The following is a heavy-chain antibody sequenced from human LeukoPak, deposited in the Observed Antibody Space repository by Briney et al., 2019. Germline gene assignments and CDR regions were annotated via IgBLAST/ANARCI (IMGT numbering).Heavy chain of an antibody. D-gene: IGHD3-16*01. CDR1: GGTFSSYA. J-gene: IGHJ6*03. CDR3: ARSSAAVMSYYYYYMDV. Sequence: SVKVSCKASGGTFSSYAISWVRQAPGQGLEWMGGIIPIFGTANYAQKFQGRVTITADKSTSTAYMELSSLRSEDTAVYYCARSSAAVMSYYYYYMDVWGKGTTVTVSS. V-gene: IGHV1-69*06. CDR2: IIPIFGTA.